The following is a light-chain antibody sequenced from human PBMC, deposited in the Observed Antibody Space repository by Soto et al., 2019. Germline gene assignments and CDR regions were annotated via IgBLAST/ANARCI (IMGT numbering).Light chain of an antibody. J-gene: IGKJ5*01. CDR1: QSVSSF. Sequence: VLTQSPTTLSLSPGERATLSCRASQSVSSFLAWYQQKPGQGPRLLIYDASNRATGIPARFSGSGSGTDFTLTINSLEPEDFAVYYCQHRSKWPPTFGQGTRLEIK. CDR2: DAS. CDR3: QHRSKWPPT. V-gene: IGKV3-11*01.